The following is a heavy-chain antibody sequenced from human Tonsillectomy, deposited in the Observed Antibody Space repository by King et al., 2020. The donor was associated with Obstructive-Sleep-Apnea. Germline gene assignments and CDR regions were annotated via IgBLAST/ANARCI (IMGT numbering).Heavy chain of an antibody. Sequence: QVQLQQWGAGLLKPSETLSLNCAVYGGCFSDYYWNWIRQPPGKVLEWIVEINHSGSTDSNPSLKSRVTMSVDMSKNQFSLKLSSVTAADTAVYYCARRERESTPNYWGQGTLVTVSS. CDR1: GGCFSDYY. CDR3: ARRERESTPNY. CDR2: INHSGST. D-gene: IGHD1-1*01. V-gene: IGHV4-34*01. J-gene: IGHJ4*02.